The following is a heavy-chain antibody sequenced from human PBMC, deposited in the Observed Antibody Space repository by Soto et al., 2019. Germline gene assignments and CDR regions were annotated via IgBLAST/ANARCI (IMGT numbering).Heavy chain of an antibody. J-gene: IGHJ5*02. D-gene: IGHD5-12*01. V-gene: IGHV1-3*01. CDR2: INAGNGNT. Sequence: ASVKVSCKASGYTFTSYAMHWVRQAPGQRLEWMGWINAGNGNTKYSQKFQGRVTITRDTSASTAYMELSSLRSEDTAVYYCAKGGGKVATPFDPWGQGTLVTVSS. CDR1: GYTFTSYA. CDR3: AKGGGKVATPFDP.